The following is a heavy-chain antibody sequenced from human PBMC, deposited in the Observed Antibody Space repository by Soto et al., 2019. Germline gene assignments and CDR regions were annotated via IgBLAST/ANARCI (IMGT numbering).Heavy chain of an antibody. V-gene: IGHV4-61*08. D-gene: IGHD3-22*01. J-gene: IGHJ6*02. CDR3: ASHRRDCSGSTCYSGYFYGMDV. CDR1: GGSIINGDYY. CDR2: IYYSGST. Sequence: ASETLSLTCTVSGGSIINGDYYWSWIRQPPGKGLEWIGYIYYSGSTNYSPSLKSRVTISLDTSKNQFTLKLSSVTAADTAVYYCASHRRDCSGSTCYSGYFYGMDVWGQGTTVTVSS.